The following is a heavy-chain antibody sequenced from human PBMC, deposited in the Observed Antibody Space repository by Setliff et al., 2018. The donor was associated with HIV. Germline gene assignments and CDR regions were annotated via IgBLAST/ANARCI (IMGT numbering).Heavy chain of an antibody. D-gene: IGHD6-19*01. V-gene: IGHV4-59*08. Sequence: SETLSLTCAVYGGSFNGYYWSWIRQPPGKGLEWIGYIYYSGSTKHNPSLKSRVTISLDTSKNQFSLKLSSVTAADTAVYYCARRPAGAVAGGYGMDVWGQGTTVTVSS. CDR2: IYYSGST. J-gene: IGHJ6*02. CDR1: GGSFNGYY. CDR3: ARRPAGAVAGGYGMDV.